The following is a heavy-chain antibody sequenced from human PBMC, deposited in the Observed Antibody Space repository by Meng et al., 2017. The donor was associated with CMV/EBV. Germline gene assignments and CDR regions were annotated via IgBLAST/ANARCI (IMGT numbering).Heavy chain of an antibody. Sequence: SLKISCAASGFTFDDYAMHWVRQAPGKGLEWVSGISWNSGSIGYADSVKGRFTISRDNAKNSLYLQMNSLRAEDTAVYYCAKNEGYCSSTSCRRYFDYWGQGTLVTVSS. V-gene: IGHV3-9*01. J-gene: IGHJ4*02. CDR2: ISWNSGSI. CDR3: AKNEGYCSSTSCRRYFDY. CDR1: GFTFDDYA. D-gene: IGHD2-2*01.